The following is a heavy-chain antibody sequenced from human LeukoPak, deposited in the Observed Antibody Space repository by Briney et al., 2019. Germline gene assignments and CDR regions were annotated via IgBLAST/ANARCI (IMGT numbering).Heavy chain of an antibody. D-gene: IGHD2-21*01. Sequence: PGGSLRLSCAASGFSFTFYSMNWVRQAPGKGLEWVSSISSSSSYIYYADSVKGRFTISRDNAENSLYLQMNSLRAEDTAVYYCARDSPNEGILWWSIDYWGQEPWSPSPQ. CDR3: ARDSPNEGILWWSIDY. V-gene: IGHV3-21*01. CDR1: GFSFTFYS. J-gene: IGHJ4*01. CDR2: ISSSSSYI.